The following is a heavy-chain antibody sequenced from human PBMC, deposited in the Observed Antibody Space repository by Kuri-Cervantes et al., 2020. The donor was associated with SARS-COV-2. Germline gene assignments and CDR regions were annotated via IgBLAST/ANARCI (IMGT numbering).Heavy chain of an antibody. Sequence: GESLKISCAASGFTFSSYAMSWVRQAPGKGLEWVSAISGSGGSTYYADSVKGRFTISRDNSKNTLYLQMNSLRAEDTALYYCAKGGERYCSSTSCPYYYYMDVWGKGTTVTVSS. J-gene: IGHJ6*03. D-gene: IGHD2-2*01. CDR1: GFTFSSYA. V-gene: IGHV3-23*01. CDR3: AKGGERYCSSTSCPYYYYMDV. CDR2: ISGSGGST.